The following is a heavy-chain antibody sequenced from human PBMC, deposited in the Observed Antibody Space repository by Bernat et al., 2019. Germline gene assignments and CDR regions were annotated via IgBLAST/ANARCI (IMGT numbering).Heavy chain of an antibody. CDR2: ISAYNGNT. CDR1: GYTFTSYG. CDR3: ALQYYYDSSGSNWFDP. D-gene: IGHD3-22*01. Sequence: QVQLVQSGAEVKKPGASVKVPCKASGYTFTSYGISWVRQAPGQGLEWMGWISAYNGNTNYAQKLQGRVTMTTDTSTSTAYMELRSLRSDDTAVYYCALQYYYDSSGSNWFDPWGQGTLVTVSS. J-gene: IGHJ5*02. V-gene: IGHV1-18*01.